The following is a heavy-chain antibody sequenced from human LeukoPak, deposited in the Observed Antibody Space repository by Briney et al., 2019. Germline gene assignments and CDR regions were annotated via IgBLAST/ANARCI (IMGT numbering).Heavy chain of an antibody. J-gene: IGHJ1*01. CDR1: GFTFSSYS. CDR3: ARVTGTKGGYFQH. Sequence: GGSLRLSCAASGFTFSSYSMNWVRQAPGKGLEWVSSISSSSSYIYYADSVKGRFTISRDNAKNSLYLQMNSLRAEDTAVYYRARVTGTKGGYFQHWGQGTLVTVSS. CDR2: ISSSSSYI. V-gene: IGHV3-21*01. D-gene: IGHD1-20*01.